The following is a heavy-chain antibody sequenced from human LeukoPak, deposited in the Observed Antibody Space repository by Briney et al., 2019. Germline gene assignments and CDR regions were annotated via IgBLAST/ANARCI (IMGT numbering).Heavy chain of an antibody. Sequence: QAGGSLRLSCAASGFTFSTYGMNWVRQAPGKGLEWVSTISTNSANTYCTDSAKGRFTISRDHSKDTLFMQMNSLRAEDTAVYYCAKGQSTIATRSFDSWGQGTLVTVSS. D-gene: IGHD6-6*01. CDR2: ISTNSANT. CDR3: AKGQSTIATRSFDS. V-gene: IGHV3-23*01. J-gene: IGHJ4*02. CDR1: GFTFSTYG.